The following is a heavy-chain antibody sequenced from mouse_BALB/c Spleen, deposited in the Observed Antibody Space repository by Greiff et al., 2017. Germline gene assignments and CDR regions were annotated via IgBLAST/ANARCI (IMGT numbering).Heavy chain of an antibody. V-gene: IGHV5-9-3*01. J-gene: IGHJ2*01. CDR2: ISSGGSYT. Sequence: EVQLVESGGGLVKPGGSLKLSCAASGFTFSSYAMSWVRQTPEKRLEWVATISSGGSYTYYPDSVKGRFTISRDNAKNTLYLQMSSLRSEDTAMYYCARRTSYYFDYWGQGTTLTVSS. CDR3: ARRTSYYFDY. CDR1: GFTFSSYA.